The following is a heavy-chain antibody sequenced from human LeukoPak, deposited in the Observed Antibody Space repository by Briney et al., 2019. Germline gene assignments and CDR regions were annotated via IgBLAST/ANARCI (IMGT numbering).Heavy chain of an antibody. V-gene: IGHV3-66*01. CDR3: TRGQSYCGADCYSD. Sequence: GGSLRLYCAASGFSVSNYYMSWVRQPPGKGLEWVSVMYTGGGRYYGDSVKGRFTISRDNSKNTVFLQMNSLRVEDTALYYCTRGQSYCGADCYSDWGQGTLVTVSS. CDR1: GFSVSNYY. D-gene: IGHD2-21*02. CDR2: MYTGGGR. J-gene: IGHJ4*02.